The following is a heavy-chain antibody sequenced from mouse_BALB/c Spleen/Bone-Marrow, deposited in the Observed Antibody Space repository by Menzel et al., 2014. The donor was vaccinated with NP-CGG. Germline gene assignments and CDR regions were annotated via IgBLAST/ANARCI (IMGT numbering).Heavy chain of an antibody. CDR3: GRGNYDYDSWFGY. V-gene: IGHV1-37*01. J-gene: IGHJ3*01. CDR1: GYSFTGYF. CDR2: INPYNGDP. Sequence: VQLHQSGPELVKPGASVKMSCKASGYSFTGYFMNWMKQSHGKSLEWIGRINPYNGDPFYNQKFKGKATLTVDKSSSTAHMELLSLTSEDSAVYYCGRGNYDYDSWFGYWGQGTLVTVSA. D-gene: IGHD2-4*01.